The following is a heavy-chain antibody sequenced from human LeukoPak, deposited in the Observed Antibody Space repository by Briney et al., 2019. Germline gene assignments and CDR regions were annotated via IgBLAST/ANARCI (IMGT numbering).Heavy chain of an antibody. Sequence: ASVKVSCKASGYTFTSYAISWVRQAPGQGLEWMGWISAYNGHTNYAQKLQGRVTVTTDTSTSTAYMELRSLLSDATAVYYCARGGSGWFSDYWGQGTLVTVSS. CDR1: GYTFTSYA. CDR3: ARGGSGWFSDY. CDR2: ISAYNGHT. V-gene: IGHV1-18*01. D-gene: IGHD6-19*01. J-gene: IGHJ4*02.